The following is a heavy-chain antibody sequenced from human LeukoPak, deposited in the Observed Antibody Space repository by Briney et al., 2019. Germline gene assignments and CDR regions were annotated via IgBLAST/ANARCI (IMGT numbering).Heavy chain of an antibody. J-gene: IGHJ4*02. Sequence: ASVKVSCKASGYTFTGYYMHWVRQAPGQGLEWMGGIIPIFGTANYAQKFQGRVTITADESTSTAYMELSSLRSEDTAVYYCARGHGGNSDYWGQGTLVTVSS. CDR3: ARGHGGNSDY. CDR1: GYTFTGYY. V-gene: IGHV1-69*13. D-gene: IGHD4-23*01. CDR2: IIPIFGTA.